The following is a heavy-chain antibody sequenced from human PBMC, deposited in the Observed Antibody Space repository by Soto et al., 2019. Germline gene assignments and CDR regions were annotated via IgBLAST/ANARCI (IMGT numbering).Heavy chain of an antibody. J-gene: IGHJ3*01. D-gene: IGHD2-2*01. CDR1: GCSLSSIGVG. CDR2: LYWDDDK. CDR3: AHTIVVVPTAHDAFDV. V-gene: IGHV2-5*02. Sequence: QITLKESGPTLVKPTQTLTLTCTFSGCSLSSIGVGVGWIRQPPGKAQEWLGILYWDDDKHYSPSLKSRISIAKDTSKDQVVLTLTNMDPVGTATYYCAHTIVVVPTAHDAFDVWGQGTMVTVSS.